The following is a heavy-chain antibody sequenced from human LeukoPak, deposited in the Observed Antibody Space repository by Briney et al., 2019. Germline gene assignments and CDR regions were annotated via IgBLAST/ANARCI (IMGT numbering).Heavy chain of an antibody. Sequence: PGGSLRLSCAASGFTFSNYAMTWVRQAPGKGLEWVSTLSGSGGSTYFGDSVKGRFTISRDNSKNRLYLKMNSLRAEDTGVYCCAKEATVSPGNVNWFDTWGQGTLVTVSS. J-gene: IGHJ5*02. CDR2: LSGSGGST. CDR3: AKEATVSPGNVNWFDT. CDR1: GFTFSNYA. D-gene: IGHD4-17*01. V-gene: IGHV3-23*01.